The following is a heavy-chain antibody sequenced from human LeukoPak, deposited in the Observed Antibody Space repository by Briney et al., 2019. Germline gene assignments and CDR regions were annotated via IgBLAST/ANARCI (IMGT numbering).Heavy chain of an antibody. CDR1: GFTFSSYG. V-gene: IGHV3-30*03. J-gene: IGHJ3*02. D-gene: IGHD6-13*01. CDR3: ARDPEGSSWYGDAFDI. CDR2: ISYDGSNK. Sequence: GGSLRLSCAASGFTFSSYGMHWVRQAPGKGLEWVAVISYDGSNKYYADSVKGRFTISRDNSKNTLYLRMNSLRAEDTAVYYCARDPEGSSWYGDAFDIWGQGTMVTVSS.